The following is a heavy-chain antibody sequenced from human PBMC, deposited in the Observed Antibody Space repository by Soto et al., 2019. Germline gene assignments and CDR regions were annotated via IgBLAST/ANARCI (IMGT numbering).Heavy chain of an antibody. J-gene: IGHJ4*02. CDR1: GFTFTTYW. Sequence: EVQLVESGGGLVQPGGSLRLSCAASGFTFTTYWMSWVRQAPGKGLEWVANMKEDGGEINYVESVRGRFTISRDNAENSLHLQMSSLRAEDTAVYHCVRDRGYSTYDNWGQGTLVTVSS. CDR2: MKEDGGEI. D-gene: IGHD3-22*01. CDR3: VRDRGYSTYDN. V-gene: IGHV3-7*01.